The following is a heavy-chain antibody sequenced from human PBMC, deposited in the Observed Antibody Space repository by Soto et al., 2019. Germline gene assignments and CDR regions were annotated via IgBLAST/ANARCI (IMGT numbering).Heavy chain of an antibody. D-gene: IGHD2-2*01. CDR1: GFTFSINA. V-gene: IGHV3-23*01. CDR2: ISANGQGI. Sequence: EVQLLESGGGLVQPGGSLRLSCATSGFTFSINALSWVRQAPGKGLEWVSAISANGQGIYYADSVRGRFSISRDNSRNTVFLHMDSLRAKDTAVYYCAKDRDYPRDQFHYWGQGTLVTVSS. J-gene: IGHJ4*02. CDR3: AKDRDYPRDQFHY.